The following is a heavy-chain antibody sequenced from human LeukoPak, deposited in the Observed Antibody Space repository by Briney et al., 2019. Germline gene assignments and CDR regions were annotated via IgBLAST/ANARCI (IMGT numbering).Heavy chain of an antibody. CDR3: ARVVVPAARPTKNDRVVDY. CDR1: GYTFTSYG. Sequence: ASVKVSCKASGYTFTSYGISWVRQAPGQGLEWMGWISAYNGNTNYAQKLQGRVTMTTDTSTSTAYMELRSLRSDDTAVYYCARVVVPAARPTKNDRVVDYWGQGTLVTVSS. D-gene: IGHD2-2*01. V-gene: IGHV1-18*01. CDR2: ISAYNGNT. J-gene: IGHJ4*02.